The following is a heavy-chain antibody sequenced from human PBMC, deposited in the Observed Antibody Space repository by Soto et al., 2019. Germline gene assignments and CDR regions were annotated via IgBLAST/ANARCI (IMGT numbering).Heavy chain of an antibody. CDR1: GFTFSSYA. Sequence: QVQLVESGGGLVQPGRSLRLSCAASGFTFSSYAMHWVRQAPGKGLEWVAVISYDGSNKYYADSVKGRFTISRDNSKNTLYLQMNSLRAEDTAVYYCASEMATIGKGTTDYWGQGTLVTVSS. V-gene: IGHV3-30-3*01. D-gene: IGHD1-1*01. CDR2: ISYDGSNK. CDR3: ASEMATIGKGTTDY. J-gene: IGHJ4*02.